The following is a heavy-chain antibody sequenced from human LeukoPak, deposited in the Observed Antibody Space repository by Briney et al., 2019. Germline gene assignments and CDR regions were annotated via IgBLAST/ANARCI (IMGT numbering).Heavy chain of an antibody. J-gene: IGHJ3*02. D-gene: IGHD5-12*01. CDR2: INHSGST. CDR1: GGSFSGYY. CDR3: ARSGRGYDDAFDI. Sequence: SETLSLTCAVYGGSFSGYYWTWIRQAPGKGLEWIGEINHSGSTNYNPSLKSRVTLSLDTSKNQFSLKLSSVTAADTAVYYCARSGRGYDDAFDIWGQGTMVTVSS. V-gene: IGHV4-34*01.